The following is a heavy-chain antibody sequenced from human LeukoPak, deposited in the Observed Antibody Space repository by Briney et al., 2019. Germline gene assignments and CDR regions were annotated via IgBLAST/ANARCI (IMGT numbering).Heavy chain of an antibody. CDR3: AKDRGSWYMYFDY. D-gene: IGHD6-13*01. CDR2: IGPDSGAT. CDR1: GYTFTDYF. Sequence: GASVRVSCKASGYTFTDYFLHWVRQAPGQGLEWMGWIGPDSGATNYAQKFRGKVTMTRDTSINTAYMEVSSLSSDDTAVYYCAKDRGSWYMYFDYWGQGNLVTVSS. V-gene: IGHV1-2*02. J-gene: IGHJ4*02.